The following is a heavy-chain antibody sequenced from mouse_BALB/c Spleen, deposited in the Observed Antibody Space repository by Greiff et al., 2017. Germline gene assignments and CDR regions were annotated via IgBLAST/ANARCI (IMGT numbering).Heavy chain of an antibody. J-gene: IGHJ4*01. V-gene: IGHV5-17*02. CDR3: ARSAYYRTGAMDD. CDR2: ISSGSSTI. CDR1: GFTFSSFG. Sequence: EVMLVESGGGLVQPGGSRKLSCAASGFTFSSFGMHWVRQAPEKGLEWVAYISSGSSTIYYADTVKGRFTISRDNPKNTLFLQMTSLRSEDTAMYYCARSAYYRTGAMDDWGQGTSVTVSS. D-gene: IGHD2-14*01.